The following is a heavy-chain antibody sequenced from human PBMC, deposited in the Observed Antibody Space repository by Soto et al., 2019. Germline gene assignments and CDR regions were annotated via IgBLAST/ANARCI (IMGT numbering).Heavy chain of an antibody. CDR2: INHSGST. CDR3: ARGQIVAPDY. V-gene: IGHV4-34*01. CDR1: GGSFSGYY. Sequence: QVQLQQWGAGLLKPSETLSLTCAVYGGSFSGYYWSWIRQPPGKGLERIGEINHSGSTNYNPSLKSRVTISVDTSKNQFSLKLSSVTAADTAVYYCARGQIVAPDYWGQGTLVTVSS. D-gene: IGHD2-21*01. J-gene: IGHJ4*02.